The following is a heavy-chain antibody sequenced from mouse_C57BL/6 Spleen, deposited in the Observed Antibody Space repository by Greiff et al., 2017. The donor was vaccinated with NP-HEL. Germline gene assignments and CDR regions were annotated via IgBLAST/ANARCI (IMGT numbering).Heavy chain of an antibody. Sequence: QVQLKQSGPGLVAPSQSLSITCTVSGFSLTSYGVDWVRQSPGKGLEWLGVMWGVGSTNYNSALKSRLSTSKDNSKSQVFLKMNRLQTDDTAMYYCASLDGTGVAYWGQGTLVTVAA. CDR2: MWGVGST. CDR1: GFSLTSYG. J-gene: IGHJ3*01. D-gene: IGHD2-3*01. V-gene: IGHV2-6*01. CDR3: ASLDGTGVAY.